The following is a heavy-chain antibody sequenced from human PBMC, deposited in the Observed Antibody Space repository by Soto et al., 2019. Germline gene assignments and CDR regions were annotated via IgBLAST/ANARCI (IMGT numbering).Heavy chain of an antibody. J-gene: IGHJ6*02. CDR3: ARHVLAGQNYYYYGMDF. V-gene: IGHV4-39*01. D-gene: IGHD3-3*02. CDR1: GGSISSSSYY. Sequence: PSETLALTCTVSGGSISSSSYYWGWIRQPPGKGLEWIGSIYYSGSTYYNPSLKSRVTISVDTSKNQFSLKLSSVTAADTAVYYCARHVLAGQNYYYYGMDFWGQGTTVTVPS. CDR2: IYYSGST.